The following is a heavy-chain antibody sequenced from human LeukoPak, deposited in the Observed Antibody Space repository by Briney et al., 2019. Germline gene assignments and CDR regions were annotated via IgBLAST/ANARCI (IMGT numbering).Heavy chain of an antibody. V-gene: IGHV3-64*01. J-gene: IGHJ4*02. CDR2: ISSNGGST. D-gene: IGHD4-17*01. Sequence: GGSLRLSCAASGFTFSSYAMHWVRQAPGQGLEYVSAISSNGGSTYYANSVKGRFTISRDNSKNTLYLQMGSLRAEDMAVYYCARFDDYGLYWGQGTLVTVSS. CDR1: GFTFSSYA. CDR3: ARFDDYGLY.